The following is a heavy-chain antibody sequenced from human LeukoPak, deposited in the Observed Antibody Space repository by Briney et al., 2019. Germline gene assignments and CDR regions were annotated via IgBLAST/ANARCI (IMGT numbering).Heavy chain of an antibody. CDR1: GGSISSSSYY. D-gene: IGHD3-10*01. J-gene: IGHJ6*03. Sequence: PSETLSLTCTVSGGSISSSSYYWGWIRQPPGKGLKWIGSIYYSGSTYYNPSLKNRVTISVDTPKNQFSLKLSSVTAADTAVYYCARVNYGSGSYYMDVWGKGTTVTVSS. CDR2: IYYSGST. CDR3: ARVNYGSGSYYMDV. V-gene: IGHV4-39*07.